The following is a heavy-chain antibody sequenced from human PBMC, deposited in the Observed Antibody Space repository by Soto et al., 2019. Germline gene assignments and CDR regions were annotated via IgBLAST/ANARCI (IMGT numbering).Heavy chain of an antibody. Sequence: QAQLVQSGAEVKKPGASVKVSCKTSGYTFNTYGISWVRQVPGQGPEWMGWISGYNGYTKYAQKFPRRITTTTDTSTSTAYMDMRSLRSDDTSAYYFARPGTILGRNGMDVWSQGTTVIVSS. V-gene: IGHV1-18*04. CDR3: ARPGTILGRNGMDV. D-gene: IGHD3-3*01. CDR2: ISGYNGYT. J-gene: IGHJ6*02. CDR1: GYTFNTYG.